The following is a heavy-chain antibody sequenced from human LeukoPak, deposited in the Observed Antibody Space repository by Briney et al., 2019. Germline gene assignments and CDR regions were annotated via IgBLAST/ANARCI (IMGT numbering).Heavy chain of an antibody. Sequence: PGGSLRLSCAASGFTFSSYAMSWVRQAPGKGPEWVSAISGRGGSTYYADSVKGRFTISRDNSKNTLYLQMNSLRAEDTAVYYCANRPGDPYYFDYWGQGTLVTVSS. V-gene: IGHV3-23*01. J-gene: IGHJ4*02. D-gene: IGHD7-27*01. CDR2: ISGRGGST. CDR3: ANRPGDPYYFDY. CDR1: GFTFSSYA.